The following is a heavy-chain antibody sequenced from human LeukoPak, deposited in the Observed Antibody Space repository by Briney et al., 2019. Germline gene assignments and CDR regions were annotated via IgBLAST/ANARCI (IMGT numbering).Heavy chain of an antibody. CDR3: ASISRDGYNL. Sequence: GASVTVSCKASGGTFSSYAFSWVRQAPGQGLEWMGGIVPMFGIANYAQKFQGRVTITADESTSTVYMELSSLRSEDTAVFYCASISRDGYNLWGQGTLVTVSS. V-gene: IGHV1-69*01. CDR2: IVPMFGIA. J-gene: IGHJ4*02. CDR1: GGTFSSYA. D-gene: IGHD5-24*01.